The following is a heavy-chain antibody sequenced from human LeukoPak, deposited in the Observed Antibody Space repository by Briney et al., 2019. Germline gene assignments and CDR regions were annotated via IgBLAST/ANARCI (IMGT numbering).Heavy chain of an antibody. V-gene: IGHV3-7*03. CDR3: ARASGEGRYFDY. CDR1: GFTFNSHA. D-gene: IGHD4-17*01. J-gene: IGHJ4*02. Sequence: PGGSLRLSCAASGFTFNSHAMTWVRQAPGKGLEWVANMNQDGSAIYYVGSVKGRFTISRDNAKNSLYLQMTSLRADDTAVYYCARASGEGRYFDYWGQGTLVTVSS. CDR2: MNQDGSAI.